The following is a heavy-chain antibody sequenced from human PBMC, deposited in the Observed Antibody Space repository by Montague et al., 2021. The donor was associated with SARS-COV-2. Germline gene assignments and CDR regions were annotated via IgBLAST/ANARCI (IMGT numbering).Heavy chain of an antibody. J-gene: IGHJ5*02. CDR2: IYWDDDG. D-gene: IGHD3-10*01. CDR1: GFSLSTDGMG. CDR3: ARTWAYGSGSYGVDP. Sequence: PALVKPTQTLTLTCIFSGFSLSTDGMGVGWIRQPPGRALEWLALIYWDDDGRYSPSLRSRLTITKDTSKNQVVLTMTNMDPVDTATSYCARTWAYGSGSYGVDPWGQGTLVTVSS. V-gene: IGHV2-5*02.